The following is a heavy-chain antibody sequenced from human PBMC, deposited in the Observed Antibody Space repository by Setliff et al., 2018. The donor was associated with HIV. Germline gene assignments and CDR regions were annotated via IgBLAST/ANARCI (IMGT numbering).Heavy chain of an antibody. CDR2: IYYSGST. D-gene: IGHD3-3*01. CDR1: GGSIRSSSSY. J-gene: IGHJ4*02. V-gene: IGHV4-39*01. Sequence: SETLSLTCTVSGGSIRSSSSYWGWIRQPPGKGLEWIGIIYYSGSTYYKPSLKSRVTISGDTSKKQFSLKLTSVTAADTAVYYCARQMTIPGVAVTPVDYWGQGALVTVS. CDR3: ARQMTIPGVAVTPVDY.